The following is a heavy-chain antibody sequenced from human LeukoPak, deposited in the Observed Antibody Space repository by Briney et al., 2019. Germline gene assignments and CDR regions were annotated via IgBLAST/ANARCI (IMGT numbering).Heavy chain of an antibody. V-gene: IGHV4-34*01. J-gene: IGHJ4*02. CDR1: GGSISSYY. CDR2: INHSGST. Sequence: KPSETLSLTCTVSGGSISSYYWSWIRQPPGKGLEWIGEINHSGSTNYNPSLKSRVTISVDTSKNQFSLKLSSVTAADTAVYYCHIVVVTDDFDYWGQGTLVTVSS. CDR3: HIVVVTDDFDY. D-gene: IGHD2-21*02.